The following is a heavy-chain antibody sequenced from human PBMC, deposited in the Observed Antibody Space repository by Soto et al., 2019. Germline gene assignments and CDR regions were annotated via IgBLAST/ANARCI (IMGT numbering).Heavy chain of an antibody. V-gene: IGHV3-33*01. CDR2: IWYDGSNK. J-gene: IGHJ3*02. D-gene: IGHD3-22*01. Sequence: GGSLRLSCAASGFTFSSYGMHWVRQAPGKGLEWVAVIWYDGSNKYYADSVKGRFTISRDNSKNTLYLQMNSLRAEDTAVYYCARAGSGYYPDAFDIWGQGTMVTVSS. CDR1: GFTFSSYG. CDR3: ARAGSGYYPDAFDI.